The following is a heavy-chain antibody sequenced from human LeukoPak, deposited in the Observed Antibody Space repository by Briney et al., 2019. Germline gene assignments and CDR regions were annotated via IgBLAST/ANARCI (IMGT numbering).Heavy chain of an antibody. J-gene: IGHJ5*02. V-gene: IGHV3-21*01. Sequence: GGSLRLSCAASGFTFSSYSMNWVRQAPGKGLEWVSSISSSSSYTYYADSVKGRFTISRDNAKNSLYLQMNSLRAEDTAVYYCARHPMVRGVIGWFDPWGQGTLVTVSS. D-gene: IGHD3-10*01. CDR1: GFTFSSYS. CDR2: ISSSSSYT. CDR3: ARHPMVRGVIGWFDP.